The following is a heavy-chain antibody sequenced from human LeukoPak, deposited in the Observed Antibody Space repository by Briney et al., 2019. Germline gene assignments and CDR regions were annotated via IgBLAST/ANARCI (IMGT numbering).Heavy chain of an antibody. J-gene: IGHJ4*02. CDR3: ARASMGYSSSWHFDY. D-gene: IGHD6-13*01. CDR2: IYHSGSS. CDR1: GGSISSYY. Sequence: PFETLSLTCTVSGGSISSYYWSWIRQPPGKGLEWIGYIYHSGSSNYNPSLKSRVTISVDTSKKQFSLKLSSVTAADTAVYYCARASMGYSSSWHFDYWGQGTLVTVST. V-gene: IGHV4-59*01.